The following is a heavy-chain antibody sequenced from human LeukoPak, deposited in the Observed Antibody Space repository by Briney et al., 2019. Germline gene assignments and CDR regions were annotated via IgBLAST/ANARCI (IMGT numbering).Heavy chain of an antibody. V-gene: IGHV3-74*01. CDR2: INSDGSST. D-gene: IGHD3-3*01. J-gene: IGHJ4*02. Sequence: PGGSLRLSCAASGFTFSSYWMHWVRQAPGKGLVWVSRINSDGSSTSYADSVKGRFTISRDNAKNSLYLQMNSLRAEDTAVYYCARDRFLEWLLHYYFDYWGQGTLVTVSS. CDR1: GFTFSSYW. CDR3: ARDRFLEWLLHYYFDY.